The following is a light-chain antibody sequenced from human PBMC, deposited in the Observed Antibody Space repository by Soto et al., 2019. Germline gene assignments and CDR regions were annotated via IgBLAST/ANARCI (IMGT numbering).Light chain of an antibody. Sequence: AIRMTQSPSSLSASTGDRVTITCRASQGISSYLAWYQQKPGKAPKLLIYAASTLQSGFPSRFSGSGSGTDFTLTISCLQSADFATYYCHQYSSYPLTFGPGTKVDIK. CDR3: HQYSSYPLT. V-gene: IGKV1-8*01. CDR2: AAS. CDR1: QGISSY. J-gene: IGKJ3*01.